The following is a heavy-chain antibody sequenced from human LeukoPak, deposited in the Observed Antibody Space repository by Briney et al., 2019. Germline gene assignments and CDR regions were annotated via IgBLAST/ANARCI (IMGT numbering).Heavy chain of an antibody. CDR3: AMTQDTAMVGDAFDI. D-gene: IGHD5-18*01. CDR1: GYTFTGYY. CDR2: INPNSGGT. Sequence: GASVKASCKASGYTFTGYYMHWVRQAPGQGLEWMGWINPNSGGTNYAQKFQGRVTMTRDTSISTAYMELSRLRSDDTAVYYCAMTQDTAMVGDAFDIWGQGTMVTVSS. J-gene: IGHJ3*02. V-gene: IGHV1-2*02.